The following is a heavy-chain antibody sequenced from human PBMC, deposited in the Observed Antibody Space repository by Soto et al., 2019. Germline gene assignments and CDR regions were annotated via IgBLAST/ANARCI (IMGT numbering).Heavy chain of an antibody. CDR1: GFTFSSYA. D-gene: IGHD6-13*01. CDR2: ISYDGSNK. Sequence: GXSLRLSCAASGFTFSSYAIHWVPQAPGKGLEWVAVISYDGSNKYYADSVKGRFTISRDNSKNTLYLQMNSMRAEDTAVYYCARFAAAGTEIDYWGQGTLVTVSS. J-gene: IGHJ4*02. V-gene: IGHV3-30-3*01. CDR3: ARFAAAGTEIDY.